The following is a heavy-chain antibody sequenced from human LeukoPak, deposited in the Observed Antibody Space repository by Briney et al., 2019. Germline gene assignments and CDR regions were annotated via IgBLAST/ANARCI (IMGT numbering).Heavy chain of an antibody. V-gene: IGHV1-18*01. CDR3: ARDGRIPIDSSSDNRNFDY. CDR1: GYTFTSYG. D-gene: IGHD1-14*01. Sequence: ASVKVSCKASGYTFTSYGISWVRQAPGQGLEWMGWISAYNGNTNYAQKLQGRVTMTTDTSTSTAYMELRSLRSDDTAVYYCARDGRIPIDSSSDNRNFDYWGQGTLVTVSS. CDR2: ISAYNGNT. J-gene: IGHJ4*02.